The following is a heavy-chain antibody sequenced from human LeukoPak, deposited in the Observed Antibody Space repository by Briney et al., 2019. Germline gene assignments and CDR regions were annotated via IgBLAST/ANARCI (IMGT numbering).Heavy chain of an antibody. D-gene: IGHD3-10*01. CDR3: ARESDRVWFGELFHDY. V-gene: IGHV3-30-3*01. J-gene: IGHJ4*02. CDR1: GFTFSSYA. Sequence: PGRSLRLSCAASGFTFSSYAMHWVRQAPGKGLEWVAVISYDGSNKYYADSVKGRFTISRDNSKNTLYLQMNSLRAEDTAVYYCARESDRVWFGELFHDYWGQGTLVTVSS. CDR2: ISYDGSNK.